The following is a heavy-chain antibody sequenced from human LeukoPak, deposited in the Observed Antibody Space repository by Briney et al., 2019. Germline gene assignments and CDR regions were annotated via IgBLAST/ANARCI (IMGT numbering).Heavy chain of an antibody. CDR1: GFTFSSYW. Sequence: PGGSLRPSCAASGFTFSSYWMSWVRQAPGKGLEWVANIKQDGSEKYYVDSVKGRFTISRDNAKNSLYLQMNSLRAEDTAVYYCATRGSNYYDSSGYYYYYYGMDVWGQGTTVTVSS. CDR3: ATRGSNYYDSSGYYYYYYGMDV. V-gene: IGHV3-7*01. CDR2: IKQDGSEK. J-gene: IGHJ6*02. D-gene: IGHD3-22*01.